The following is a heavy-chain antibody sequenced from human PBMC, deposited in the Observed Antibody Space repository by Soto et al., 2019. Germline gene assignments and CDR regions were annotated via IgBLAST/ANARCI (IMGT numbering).Heavy chain of an antibody. V-gene: IGHV1-69*19. CDR1: GGTFNTYA. CDR3: AREAQVHTPDFVY. CDR2: ISPMFGAA. D-gene: IGHD3-10*01. J-gene: IGHJ4*02. Sequence: QVQLVQSGAEMKKPGSSVKVSCQSSGGTFNTYAMNWVRQAPGQGPEWMGDISPMFGAANYAPKFQGRVTITADESKGTSYMQLSSLTSEDPALYFCAREAQVHTPDFVYWGQGTLVTVSS.